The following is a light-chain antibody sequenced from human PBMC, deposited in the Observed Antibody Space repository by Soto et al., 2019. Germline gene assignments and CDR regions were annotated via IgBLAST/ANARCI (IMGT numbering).Light chain of an antibody. J-gene: IGLJ3*02. CDR2: DVN. V-gene: IGLV2-11*01. CDR1: SGDIGAYNY. Sequence: QSALTQPRSVSGSPGQSVTFSCTGTSGDIGAYNYVSWYPFHPGKAPKMIIYDVNKRPSGVPDRFSGSKSGNTASLTISWLQAEDEADYYCCSYAHTSRVFGGGTKLTVL. CDR3: CSYAHTSRV.